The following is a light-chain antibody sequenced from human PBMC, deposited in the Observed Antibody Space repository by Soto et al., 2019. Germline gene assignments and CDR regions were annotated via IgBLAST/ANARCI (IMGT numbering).Light chain of an antibody. CDR3: MQGTHWPIT. CDR2: KVS. Sequence: DNVVTQSPLSLPVTPGEPASISCRSNQRLVHSDGIAYFSWFQQRPGRSPRRLIYKVSNRDSGVPARFSGSGSGTDFALKISRVEAEDVGVYCCMQGTHWPITFGQGTRLEIK. V-gene: IGKV2-30*02. J-gene: IGKJ5*01. CDR1: QRLVHSDGIAY.